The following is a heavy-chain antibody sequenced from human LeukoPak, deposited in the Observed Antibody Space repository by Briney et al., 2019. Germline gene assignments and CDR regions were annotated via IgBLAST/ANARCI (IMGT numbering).Heavy chain of an antibody. CDR3: ATGPPLIAPSWAAAGTFDY. V-gene: IGHV1-24*01. CDR1: GYTLTELS. D-gene: IGHD6-13*01. J-gene: IGHJ4*02. CDR2: FDPEDGET. Sequence: ASVKVSCKVSGYTLTELSMHWVRQAPGKGLEWMGGFDPEDGETIYAQKFQGRVTMTEDTSTDTAYMELSSLRSEDTAVYYCATGPPLIAPSWAAAGTFDYWGQGTLVTVSS.